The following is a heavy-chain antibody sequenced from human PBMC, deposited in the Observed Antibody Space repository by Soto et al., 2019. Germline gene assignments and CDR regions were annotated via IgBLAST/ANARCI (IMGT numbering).Heavy chain of an antibody. D-gene: IGHD1-1*01. J-gene: IGHJ3*01. CDR2: INPANGNT. V-gene: IGHV1-3*01. Sequence: QVQLVQSGAELKKPGASVNISCQASGFTFSDTLINWVRQGPGQRLEWMGWINPANGNTRYSESFQGRGTISSRSSASTAYVALSDLTSEDTAVYYCARDIVSVGPRANEAFDVWGQGTMITVSS. CDR3: ARDIVSVGPRANEAFDV. CDR1: GFTFSDTL.